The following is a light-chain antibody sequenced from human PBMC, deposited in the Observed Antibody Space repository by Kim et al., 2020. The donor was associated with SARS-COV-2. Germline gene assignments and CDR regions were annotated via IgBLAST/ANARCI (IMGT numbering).Light chain of an antibody. CDR1: KLGDKS. Sequence: VSPGQTASITCSGDKLGDKSVCWYQQRPGHSPAPVIFQDTKRPSGIPERFSGSKSGNTATLTISGTQTTDEAYYYCQVWDSSTKGVFGGGTQLTVL. J-gene: IGLJ3*02. CDR2: QDT. V-gene: IGLV3-1*01. CDR3: QVWDSSTKGV.